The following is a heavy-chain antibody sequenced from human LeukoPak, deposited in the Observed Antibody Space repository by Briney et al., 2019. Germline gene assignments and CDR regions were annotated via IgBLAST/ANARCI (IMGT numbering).Heavy chain of an antibody. CDR3: ARRITMVRGVTRGIPDY. V-gene: IGHV1-18*01. J-gene: IGHJ4*02. Sequence: ASVKVSCKASGYTFTSYGISWVRQAPGQGLEWMGWISAYNGNTNYAQKLQGRVTMTTDTSTSTAYMELRSLRSDDTAVYYCARRITMVRGVTRGIPDYWGQGTLVTVSS. CDR2: ISAYNGNT. D-gene: IGHD3-10*01. CDR1: GYTFTSYG.